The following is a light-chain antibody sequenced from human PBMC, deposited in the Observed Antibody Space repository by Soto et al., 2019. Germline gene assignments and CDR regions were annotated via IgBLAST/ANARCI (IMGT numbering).Light chain of an antibody. CDR1: QSITSSN. Sequence: EIVLTQFPGTLSLSPGERATLSCRASQSITSSNLAWYQQKPGQAPRLIIYGASNRATGIPDRFSGSGSGTDFNLTISRLEPEDFAVYFCQHYGNSLPWTFGQGTKVDIK. CDR2: GAS. CDR3: QHYGNSLPWT. V-gene: IGKV3-20*01. J-gene: IGKJ1*01.